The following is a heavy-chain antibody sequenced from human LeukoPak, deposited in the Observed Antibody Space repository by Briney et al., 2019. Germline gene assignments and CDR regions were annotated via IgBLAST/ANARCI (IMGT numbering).Heavy chain of an antibody. Sequence: PGGSLRLSCTASGFTFGDYAMSWVRQAPGKGLEWVGFIRSKAYGGTTEYAASVKGRFTISREDSNSVGYVQMNSLKTEDTAVYYCTARRGGSRLDYWGQGTLVTVSS. CDR1: GFTFGDYA. J-gene: IGHJ4*02. D-gene: IGHD1-26*01. CDR2: IRSKAYGGTT. CDR3: TARRGGSRLDY. V-gene: IGHV3-49*04.